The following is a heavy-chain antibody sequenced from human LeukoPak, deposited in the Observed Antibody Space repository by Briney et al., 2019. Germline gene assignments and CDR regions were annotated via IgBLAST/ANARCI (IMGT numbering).Heavy chain of an antibody. CDR1: GFTFDDYA. J-gene: IGHJ3*02. CDR2: ISWNSGSI. D-gene: IGHD1-26*01. Sequence: GGSLRLSCAASGFTFDDYAMHWVRQAPGKGLEWVSGISWNSGSIGYADSVKGRFTISRDNAKNSLYLQMNSLRAKDTALYYCVWETLALYDAFDIWGQGTMVTVSS. V-gene: IGHV3-9*01. CDR3: VWETLALYDAFDI.